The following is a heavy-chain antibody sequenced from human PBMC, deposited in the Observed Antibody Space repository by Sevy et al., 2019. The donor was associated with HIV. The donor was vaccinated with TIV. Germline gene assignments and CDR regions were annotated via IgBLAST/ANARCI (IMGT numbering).Heavy chain of an antibody. CDR1: GGSISSGGYY. CDR3: ARDSRGYSYGDAFDI. V-gene: IGHV4-31*03. CDR2: IYYSGST. Sequence: SETLSLTCTVSGGSISSGGYYWSWIRQHPGKGLEWIGYIYYSGSTYYNPSLKSRVTISVDTSKNQFSLKLSSVTAADTGVYYCARDSRGYSYGDAFDIWGQGTMVTVSS. J-gene: IGHJ3*02. D-gene: IGHD5-18*01.